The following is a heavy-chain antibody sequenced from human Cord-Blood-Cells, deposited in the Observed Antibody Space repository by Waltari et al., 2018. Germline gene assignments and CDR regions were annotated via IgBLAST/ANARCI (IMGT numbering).Heavy chain of an antibody. D-gene: IGHD6-6*01. Sequence: EVQLLESGGGLVQPGGSLRLSCAAPGFPFRSYAMCWVRQAPGKGLEGVSAISGSGGRTYYADSVKGRFTISRDNSKNTLYLQMNSLRAEDTAVYYCAKDLGIAARPGDYWGQGTLVTVSS. V-gene: IGHV3-23*01. CDR2: ISGSGGRT. CDR3: AKDLGIAARPGDY. J-gene: IGHJ4*02. CDR1: GFPFRSYA.